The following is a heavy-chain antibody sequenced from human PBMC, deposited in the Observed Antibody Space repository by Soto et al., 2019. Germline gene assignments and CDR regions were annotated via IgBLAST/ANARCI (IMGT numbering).Heavy chain of an antibody. Sequence: PSETLSLTCTVSGGSISSYYWSWIRQPPGKGLEWIGYIYYSGSTNYNPSLKSRVTISVDTSKNQFSLKLSSVTAADTAVYYCASTYYYGSGDNWFDPWGQGTLVTVSS. V-gene: IGHV4-59*08. CDR1: GGSISSYY. J-gene: IGHJ5*02. CDR3: ASTYYYGSGDNWFDP. CDR2: IYYSGST. D-gene: IGHD3-10*01.